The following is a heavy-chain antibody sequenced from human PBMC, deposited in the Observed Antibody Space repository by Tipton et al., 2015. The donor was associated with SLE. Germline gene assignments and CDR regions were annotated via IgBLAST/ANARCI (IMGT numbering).Heavy chain of an antibody. J-gene: IGHJ4*02. CDR2: LYTSGST. V-gene: IGHV4-61*02. Sequence: TLSLTCTVSGGSISSSSYSWSWIRQPAGKGLEWIGRLYTSGSTNYNPSLKSRLTTSVDTSMKQISLKLTSLTAADTALYYCARNKAVAGTVIEYWGPGTLVTVSS. CDR3: ARNKAVAGTVIEY. CDR1: GGSISSSSYS. D-gene: IGHD6-19*01.